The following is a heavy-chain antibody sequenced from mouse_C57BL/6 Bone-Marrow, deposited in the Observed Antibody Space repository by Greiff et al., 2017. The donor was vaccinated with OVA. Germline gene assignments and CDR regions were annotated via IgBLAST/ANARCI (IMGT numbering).Heavy chain of an antibody. D-gene: IGHD2-3*01. Sequence: QVQLQQPGAEFVKPGASVKLSCKASGYTFTSYWMHWVKQRPGRGLEWIGRIDPNSGGTKYNEKFKSKATLTVDKPSSTAYMQLISLTSEDSAVYYCARWDYDGYFTWGQGTTLTVSS. CDR2: IDPNSGGT. CDR3: ARWDYDGYFT. V-gene: IGHV1-72*01. J-gene: IGHJ2*01. CDR1: GYTFTSYW.